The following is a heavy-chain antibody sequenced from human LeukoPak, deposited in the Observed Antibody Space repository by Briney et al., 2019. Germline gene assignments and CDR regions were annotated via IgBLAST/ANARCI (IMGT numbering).Heavy chain of an antibody. Sequence: SETLSLTCAVYGGSFSGYYWSWIRQPPGKGLEWIGEINHSGSTNYNPSLKSRVTISVDTSKNQFSLKLSSVTAADTAVNYCARGLGYCSGGSCSVTNWFDPWGQGTLVTVSS. CDR1: GGSFSGYY. J-gene: IGHJ5*02. CDR2: INHSGST. V-gene: IGHV4-34*01. D-gene: IGHD2-15*01. CDR3: ARGLGYCSGGSCSVTNWFDP.